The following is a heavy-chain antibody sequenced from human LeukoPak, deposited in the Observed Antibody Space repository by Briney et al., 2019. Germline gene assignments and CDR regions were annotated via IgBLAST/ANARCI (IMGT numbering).Heavy chain of an antibody. D-gene: IGHD3-10*01. CDR3: AREHLFSGSENYVLHNWFDP. V-gene: IGHV1-2*02. CDR1: GYTFTDYY. Sequence: ASVKVSCKASGYTFTDYYMHWVRQAPGQGLEWMGRINPDTGGTNSAQRFQGRVTTTRDTSIRTAYVELSSLRSDDTAVYYCAREHLFSGSENYVLHNWFDPWGQGTLVTVSS. J-gene: IGHJ5*02. CDR2: INPDTGGT.